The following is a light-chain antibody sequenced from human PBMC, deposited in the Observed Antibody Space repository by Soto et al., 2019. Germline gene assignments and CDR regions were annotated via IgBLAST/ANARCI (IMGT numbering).Light chain of an antibody. V-gene: IGKV1-5*03. J-gene: IGKJ1*01. CDR1: QNISPW. CDR2: KAS. Sequence: DIQMTQSPSTLSASVGDRVTITCRASQNISPWLAWYQQKPGEAPKKASSLESGVPSRFSGSGSGTEFTLTISSLQPDDFAIYYCHQYYKYSTFGLGTKVEIK. CDR3: HQYYKYST.